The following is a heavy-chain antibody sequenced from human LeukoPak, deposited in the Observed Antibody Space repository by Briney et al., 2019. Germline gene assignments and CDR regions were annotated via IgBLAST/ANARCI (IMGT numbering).Heavy chain of an antibody. CDR3: TDFGY. CDR2: IKSTTDGATT. Sequence: GGSLRLSCAASGFTLSNAWMSWVRQAPGKGLEWVGRIKSTTDGATTDYAAPVKGRFTISRDDSKNTLYLQMNSLKNEDTAVYHCTDFGYWGQGTLVTVSS. D-gene: IGHD3/OR15-3a*01. V-gene: IGHV3-15*01. J-gene: IGHJ4*02. CDR1: GFTLSNAW.